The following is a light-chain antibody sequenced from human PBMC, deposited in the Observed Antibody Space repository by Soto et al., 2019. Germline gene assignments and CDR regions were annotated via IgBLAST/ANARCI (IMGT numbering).Light chain of an antibody. Sequence: EIVMTQSPATLSLSPGERATLSCRASQSVSSNLAWYQQTPGQAPRLLIYGASTRATGIPARFSGSGSGTEFTLNISSLQSEDFAVYYCQQYNNWPPLTFGGGTKVEIK. J-gene: IGKJ4*01. CDR3: QQYNNWPPLT. CDR2: GAS. V-gene: IGKV3D-15*01. CDR1: QSVSSN.